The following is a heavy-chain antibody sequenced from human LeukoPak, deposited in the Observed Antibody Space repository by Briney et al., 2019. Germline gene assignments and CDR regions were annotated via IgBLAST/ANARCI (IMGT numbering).Heavy chain of an antibody. CDR3: ERTDSSGYYGDAFDI. D-gene: IGHD3-22*01. Sequence: GESLKISCKGSGYSFTNYWIAWVRQMPGKGLEWMGIIYPGDSDTRYSPSFQGQVTISADKSISTAYLQWSSLKASDTAMYYCERTDSSGYYGDAFDIWGQGTMVTVSS. CDR2: IYPGDSDT. CDR1: GYSFTNYW. V-gene: IGHV5-51*01. J-gene: IGHJ3*02.